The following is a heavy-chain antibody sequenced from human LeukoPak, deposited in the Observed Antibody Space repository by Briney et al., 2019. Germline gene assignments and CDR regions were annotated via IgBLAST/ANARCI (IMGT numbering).Heavy chain of an antibody. CDR3: AKEGGRQGSRGPNWFDP. J-gene: IGHJ5*02. CDR2: ITTYNGNT. CDR1: GYTFTSYG. Sequence: GASVNVSCKASGYTFTSYGISWVRQAPGQGLEWMGWITTYNGNTNYAQKFQGRVTMTTDTSTSTAYMELWSLRSDDTAVYYCAKEGGRQGSRGPNWFDPWGQGTLVTVSS. D-gene: IGHD3-10*01. V-gene: IGHV1-18*01.